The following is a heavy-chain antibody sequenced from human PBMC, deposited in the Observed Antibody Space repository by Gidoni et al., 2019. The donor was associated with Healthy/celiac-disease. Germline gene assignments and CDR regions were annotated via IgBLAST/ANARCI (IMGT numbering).Heavy chain of an antibody. CDR1: GLTFDDSA. CDR2: ISCNSDSI. D-gene: IGHD5-12*01. Sequence: EVQLVEPGGGSVQPGRSLRLSRPASGLTFDDSAMHWVRQAPGKGLEWVSGISCNSDSIGYADSVKGRFTISRDNAKNSLYLQMNSLRAEDTALYYCAKGPLAERGYSGYEYFDYWGQGTLVTVSS. CDR3: AKGPLAERGYSGYEYFDY. J-gene: IGHJ4*02. V-gene: IGHV3-9*01.